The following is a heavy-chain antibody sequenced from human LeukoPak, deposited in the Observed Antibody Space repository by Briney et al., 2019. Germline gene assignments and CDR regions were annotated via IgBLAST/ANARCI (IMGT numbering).Heavy chain of an antibody. CDR3: ARATAGTTLFEGIDY. D-gene: IGHD1-1*01. J-gene: IGHJ4*02. CDR1: GYSISSGYY. CDR2: IYHSGST. Sequence: SETLSLACTVSGYSISSGYYWGWIRQPPGKGLEWIGSIYHSGSTYYNPSLKSRVTISVDTSKNQFSLKLSSVTAADTAVYYCARATAGTTLFEGIDYWGQGTLVTVSS. V-gene: IGHV4-38-2*02.